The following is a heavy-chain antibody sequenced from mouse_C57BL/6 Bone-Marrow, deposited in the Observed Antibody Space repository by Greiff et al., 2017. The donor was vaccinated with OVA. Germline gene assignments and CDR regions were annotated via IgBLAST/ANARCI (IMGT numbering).Heavy chain of an antibody. CDR2: ISDGGSYT. D-gene: IGHD2-1*01. J-gene: IGHJ4*01. Sequence: EVQVVESGGDLVKPGGSLKLSCAASGFTFSNYAMSWVRQTPEKRLEWVATISDGGSYTYYPDNVKGRFTISRDNAKNNLYLQMSHLKSEDTAMYYCAGYANSYAMDYWGQGTSVTVSS. CDR3: AGYANSYAMDY. CDR1: GFTFSNYA. V-gene: IGHV5-4*01.